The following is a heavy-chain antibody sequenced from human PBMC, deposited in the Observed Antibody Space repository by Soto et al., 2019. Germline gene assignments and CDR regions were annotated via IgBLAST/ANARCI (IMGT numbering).Heavy chain of an antibody. Sequence: PGGSLRLSCAASGFTFTSYAMAWVRQAPGKGLEWVSDTGVDGGNIKYVDSVKGRFIISRDNSKNTLYLQMDSLRAEDTATYYCVKERYGSGSYPYFDYWGQGT. CDR1: GFTFTSYA. CDR3: VKERYGSGSYPYFDY. D-gene: IGHD3-10*01. CDR2: TGVDGGNI. V-gene: IGHV3-23*01. J-gene: IGHJ4*02.